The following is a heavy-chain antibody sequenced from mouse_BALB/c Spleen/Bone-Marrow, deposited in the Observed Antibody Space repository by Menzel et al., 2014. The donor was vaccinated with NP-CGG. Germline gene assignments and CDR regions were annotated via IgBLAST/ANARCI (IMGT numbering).Heavy chain of an antibody. CDR1: GFSLXGYG. J-gene: IGHJ4*01. D-gene: IGHD2-4*01. CDR2: IWGDGST. Sequence: VKLVESGPGLVAPSQSLSITCTVSGFSLXGYGVNWVRQPPGKGLEWLGMIWGDGSTDYNSALKSRLSISKDNSKSQVFLKMNSLQTDDTARYYCARDSFLITRALDYWGQGTSVTVSS. V-gene: IGHV2-6-7*01. CDR3: ARDSFLITRALDY.